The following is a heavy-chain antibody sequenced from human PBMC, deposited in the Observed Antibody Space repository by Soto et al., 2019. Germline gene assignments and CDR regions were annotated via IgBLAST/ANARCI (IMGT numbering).Heavy chain of an antibody. D-gene: IGHD3-10*01. CDR2: IDGDDDK. CDR3: ARISVFGSLWFPDY. V-gene: IGHV2-70*18. J-gene: IGHJ4*02. Sequence: SWVRQPPGKGLEWVAPIDGDDDKYYSTSLKTRLTISKDTSKNQVVLTMTNMDPVDTSTYYCARISVFGSLWFPDYWGQGTLVTVSS.